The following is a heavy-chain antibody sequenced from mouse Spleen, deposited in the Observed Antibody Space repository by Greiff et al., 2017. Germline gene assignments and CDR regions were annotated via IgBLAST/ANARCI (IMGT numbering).Heavy chain of an antibody. J-gene: IGHJ2*01. Sequence: DVKLQESGGGLVQPGGSMKLSCVASGFTFSNYWMNWVRQSPEKGLEWVAQIRLKSDNYATHYAESVKGRFTISRDDSKSSVYLQMNNLRAEDTGIYYRTGYANRGYWGQGTTLTVAS. D-gene: IGHD6-1*01. V-gene: IGHV6-3*01. CDR2: IRLKSDNYAT. CDR3: TGYANRGY. CDR1: GFTFSNYW.